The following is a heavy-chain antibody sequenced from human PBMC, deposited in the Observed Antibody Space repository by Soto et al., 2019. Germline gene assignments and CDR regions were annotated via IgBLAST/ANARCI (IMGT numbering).Heavy chain of an antibody. CDR2: IGTAGDT. Sequence: PGGSLRLSCAASGFTFSSYDMHWVRQATGKGLEWVSAIGTAGDTYYPGSVKGRFTISRENAKNSLYLQMNSLRAGDTAVYYCARGEAMAKGVDVWGQGTTVTVSS. J-gene: IGHJ6*02. D-gene: IGHD5-18*01. CDR3: ARGEAMAKGVDV. V-gene: IGHV3-13*01. CDR1: GFTFSSYD.